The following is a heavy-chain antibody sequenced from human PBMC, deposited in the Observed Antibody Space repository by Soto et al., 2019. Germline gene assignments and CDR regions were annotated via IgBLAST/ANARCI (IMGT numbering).Heavy chain of an antibody. CDR1: GYTFITYG. CDR3: ARGQFGDLDY. V-gene: IGHV1-18*01. D-gene: IGHD4-17*01. Sequence: QVQLVQSGAEVKKPGASVKVSCKASGYTFITYGFTWVRQAPGQGLEWMGWISAYNGNTKYAKKFQGRITMTKDTSTSTAYLELRSLRSDDTAVYYCARGQFGDLDYWGQGTLVTVSS. J-gene: IGHJ4*02. CDR2: ISAYNGNT.